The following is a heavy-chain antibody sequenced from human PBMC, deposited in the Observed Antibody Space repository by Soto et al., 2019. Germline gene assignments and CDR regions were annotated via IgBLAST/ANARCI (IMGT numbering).Heavy chain of an antibody. Sequence: SETLSLTCTVSGGSITSRSHSWGWIRQPPGMGLEWIGEVYHSGSTNYNPSFKSRVAMSVDKSKNQFSLKLNSVTAADTAVYYCARDKITGLFDYWGQGTLVTVSS. D-gene: IGHD2-8*02. CDR2: VYHSGST. CDR1: GGSITSRSHS. CDR3: ARDKITGLFDY. J-gene: IGHJ4*02. V-gene: IGHV4-39*07.